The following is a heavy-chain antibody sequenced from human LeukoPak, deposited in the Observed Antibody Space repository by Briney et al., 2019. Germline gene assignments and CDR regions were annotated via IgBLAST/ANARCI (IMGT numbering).Heavy chain of an antibody. D-gene: IGHD1-26*01. CDR1: GGSFSGHY. Sequence: PSETLSLTCAVYGGSFSGHYWSWIRQPPGKGLEWIGEINHSGSTNYNPSLKSRVTISVDTSKNQFSLKLSSVTTADTAVYYCAYSGSPAIVYWGQGTLVTVSS. CDR2: INHSGST. CDR3: AYSGSPAIVY. V-gene: IGHV4-34*01. J-gene: IGHJ4*02.